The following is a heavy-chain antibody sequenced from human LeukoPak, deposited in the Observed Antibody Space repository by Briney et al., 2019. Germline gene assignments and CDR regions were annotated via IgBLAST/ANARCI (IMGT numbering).Heavy chain of an antibody. D-gene: IGHD4-17*01. CDR1: GFTFSSYS. Sequence: KPGGSLRLSCAASGFTFSSYSMNWVRQAPGKGLEWVSSISSSSSYIYYADSVKGRFTISRDNAKNSLYLQMNSLRAEDTAVYYCARGPGDYGDYQLLFDYWGQGTLVTVSS. J-gene: IGHJ4*02. CDR3: ARGPGDYGDYQLLFDY. CDR2: ISSSSSYI. V-gene: IGHV3-21*01.